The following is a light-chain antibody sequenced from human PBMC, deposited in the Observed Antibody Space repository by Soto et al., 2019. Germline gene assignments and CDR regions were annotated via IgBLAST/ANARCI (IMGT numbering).Light chain of an antibody. CDR3: QQANSFPLT. CDR1: QTISSW. J-gene: IGKJ4*01. Sequence: DIQMTQSPSTLSGSVGDRVTITCRASQTISSWLAWYQQKPGKAPKLLIYKASTLKSGVPSRFSGSGSGTEFTLTISSLQPEDFATYYRQQANSFPLTFGGGTKVDIK. CDR2: KAS. V-gene: IGKV1-5*03.